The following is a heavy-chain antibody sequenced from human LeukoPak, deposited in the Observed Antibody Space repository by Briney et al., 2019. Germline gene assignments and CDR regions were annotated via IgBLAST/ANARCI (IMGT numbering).Heavy chain of an antibody. D-gene: IGHD3-3*01. CDR1: GGSISSYY. CDR3: ARRAYYDFWSGDYYYGMDV. CDR2: IYYSGST. J-gene: IGHJ6*02. V-gene: IGHV4-59*08. Sequence: PSETLSLTCTVSGGSISSYYWSWIRQPPGKGLEWIGYIYYSGSTNYNPSLKSRVTISVDTSKNQFSLKLSSVTAADTAVYYCARRAYYDFWSGDYYYGMDVWGQGTTVTVSS.